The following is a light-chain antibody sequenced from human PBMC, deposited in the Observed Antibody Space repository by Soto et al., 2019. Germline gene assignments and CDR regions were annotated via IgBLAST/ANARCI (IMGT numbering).Light chain of an antibody. CDR2: AAS. Sequence: DIEMTQSPSSLSASVGDRVTITCRASQSISSYLNWYQQKPGKVPKLLIYAASSLQSGVPPRFSGSGSGTDFTLTISSLQPEDFATYYCQKSYGTPLTCGGGTKVEIK. J-gene: IGKJ4*01. V-gene: IGKV1-39*01. CDR3: QKSYGTPLT. CDR1: QSISSY.